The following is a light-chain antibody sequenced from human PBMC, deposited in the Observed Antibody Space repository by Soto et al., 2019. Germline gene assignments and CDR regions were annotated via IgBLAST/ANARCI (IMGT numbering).Light chain of an antibody. Sequence: DIQMTQSPSSLSASVGDRVTITCRASQGINNYLAWFQQKPGKVPKPLISAASTLQSGVPSRFSGSGSGTDFSLTIDSLQPEDVATYYCHNYDTAPLTFGGGTKVEI. V-gene: IGKV1-27*01. CDR3: HNYDTAPLT. CDR2: AAS. CDR1: QGINNY. J-gene: IGKJ4*01.